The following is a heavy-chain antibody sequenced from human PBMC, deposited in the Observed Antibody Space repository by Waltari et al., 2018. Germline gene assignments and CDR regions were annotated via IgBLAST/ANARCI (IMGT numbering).Heavy chain of an antibody. J-gene: IGHJ5*02. V-gene: IGHV4-59*01. CDR1: GGSITNYY. CDR2: IYYSGSS. CDR3: ARGLPLRYFHSGNSPGWFDP. Sequence: QVQLQESGPGLVKPSETLSLTCTVSGGSITNYYWNWIRQPPGKGLEWIGYIYYSGSSDYNPSLKSRVTISLHTSKNQFSLKLISVTAADTAVYYCARGLPLRYFHSGNSPGWFDPWGQGTLVTVSS. D-gene: IGHD3-10*01.